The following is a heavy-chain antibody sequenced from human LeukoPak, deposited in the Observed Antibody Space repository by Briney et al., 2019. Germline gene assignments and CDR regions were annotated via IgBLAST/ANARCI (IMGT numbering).Heavy chain of an antibody. D-gene: IGHD4-17*01. CDR2: ISSSSSYI. V-gene: IGHV3-21*01. Sequence: GGSLRLSCAASGFTFSSYSMNWVRQAPGTGLEWVSSISSSSSYIYYADSVKGRFTISRDNAKNSLYLQMNSLRAEDTAVYYCARDLYDYGDYVGYWGQGTLVTVSS. CDR1: GFTFSSYS. J-gene: IGHJ4*02. CDR3: ARDLYDYGDYVGY.